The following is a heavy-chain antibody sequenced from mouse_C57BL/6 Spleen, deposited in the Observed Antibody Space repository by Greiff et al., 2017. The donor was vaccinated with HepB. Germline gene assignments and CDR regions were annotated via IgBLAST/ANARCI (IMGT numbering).Heavy chain of an antibody. Sequence: VQLQQSGAELVRPGPSVKVSCKASGYAFTNYLIEWVKQRPGQGLEWIGVINPGSGGTNYNEKFKGKATLTADKSSSTAYMQLSSLTSEDSAVYFCAKSTMVRYWYFDVWGTGTTVTVSS. V-gene: IGHV1-54*01. CDR1: GYAFTNYL. J-gene: IGHJ1*03. CDR3: AKSTMVRYWYFDV. D-gene: IGHD2-2*01. CDR2: INPGSGGT.